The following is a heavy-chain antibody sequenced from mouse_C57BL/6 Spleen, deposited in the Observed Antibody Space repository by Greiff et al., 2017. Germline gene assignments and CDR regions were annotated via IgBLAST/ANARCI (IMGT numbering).Heavy chain of an antibody. Sequence: EVQLQQSGPELVKPGASVKISCKASGYTFTDYYMNWVKQSHGKSLEWIGDINPNNGGTSYNQKFKGKATLTVDKSSSTAYMELRSLTSEDSAVYYCARSDLPYFDYWGQGTTLTVSS. V-gene: IGHV1-26*01. CDR2: INPNNGGT. CDR3: ARSDLPYFDY. D-gene: IGHD2-1*01. CDR1: GYTFTDYY. J-gene: IGHJ2*01.